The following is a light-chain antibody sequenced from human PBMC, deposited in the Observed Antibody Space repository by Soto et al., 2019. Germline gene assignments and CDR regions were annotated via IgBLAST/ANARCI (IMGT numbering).Light chain of an antibody. CDR3: RRGDP. CDR2: DTS. CDR1: QSVGSN. Sequence: EIVLTQSPATLSLSPGERATLSCRASQSVGSNLAWYQQKPGQAPRLLIYDTSNRATGIPARFSGSGSGTDFTLPIGTLEPEDFAFYNCRRGDPFGQGTRLGIK. J-gene: IGKJ5*01. V-gene: IGKV3-11*01.